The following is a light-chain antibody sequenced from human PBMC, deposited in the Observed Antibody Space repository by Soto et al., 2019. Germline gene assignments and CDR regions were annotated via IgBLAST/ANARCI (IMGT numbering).Light chain of an antibody. J-gene: IGKJ5*01. CDR3: LKTMKTAIP. V-gene: IGKV2-28*01. CDR1: QSLQHRDGSMR. CDR2: LGS. Sequence: DIVMTQSPRALSVTPGEPASISCRTAQSLQHRDGSMRLAWYLQRQGQSPQLLLYLGSNRAPGVPARFHGSGSGTDCTLRITNVEAEDVGVYYCLKTMKTAIPFGPGTRLEI.